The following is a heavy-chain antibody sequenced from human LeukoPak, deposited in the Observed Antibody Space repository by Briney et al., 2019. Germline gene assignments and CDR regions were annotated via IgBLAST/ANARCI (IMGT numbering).Heavy chain of an antibody. Sequence: AASVKVSCKASGYTFTGYYMHWVRQAPGQGLEWMGWINPNSGGTNYAQKFQGRVTMTRDTSISTAYMELSRLRSDDTAVYYCAKEGLIAVAGTWFDYWGQGTLVTVSS. CDR1: GYTFTGYY. V-gene: IGHV1-2*02. CDR3: AKEGLIAVAGTWFDY. CDR2: INPNSGGT. D-gene: IGHD6-19*01. J-gene: IGHJ4*02.